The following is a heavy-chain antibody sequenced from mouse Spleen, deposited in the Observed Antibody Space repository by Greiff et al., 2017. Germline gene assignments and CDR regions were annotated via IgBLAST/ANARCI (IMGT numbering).Heavy chain of an antibody. D-gene: IGHD2-4*01. CDR3: ARLYDYDEAMDY. CDR1: GFTFSSYT. CDR2: ISSGGGNT. V-gene: IGHV5-9*04. J-gene: IGHJ4*01. Sequence: DVHLVESGGGLVKPGGSLKLSCAASGFTFSSYTMSWVRQTPAKRLEWVATISSGGGNTYYPDSVKGRFTISRDNARNTLYLQMSSLRSEDTAMYYCARLYDYDEAMDYWGQGTSVTVSS.